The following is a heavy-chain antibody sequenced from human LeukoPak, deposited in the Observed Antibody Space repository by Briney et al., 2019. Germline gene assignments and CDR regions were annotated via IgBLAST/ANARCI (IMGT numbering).Heavy chain of an antibody. J-gene: IGHJ4*02. CDR1: GYTFSTWS. V-gene: IGHV3-48*01. D-gene: IGHD5-18*01. Sequence: GGSLRLSCAASGYTFSTWSMNWVRQAPGKGLEWVSYISSSSNTIYYADSVKGRFTISRDNAKNSLYLQMNSLRAEDTAVYYCARLVDTAMAHFDHWGQGTLVTVSS. CDR2: ISSSSNTI. CDR3: ARLVDTAMAHFDH.